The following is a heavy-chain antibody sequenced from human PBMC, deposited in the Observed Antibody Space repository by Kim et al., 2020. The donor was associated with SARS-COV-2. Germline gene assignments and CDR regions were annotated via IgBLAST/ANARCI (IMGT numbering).Heavy chain of an antibody. CDR2: INHSGST. J-gene: IGHJ6*02. CDR1: GGSFSGYY. CDR3: ASLRRHYYGSGSYHHYGMDV. D-gene: IGHD3-10*01. V-gene: IGHV4-34*01. Sequence: SETLSLTCAVYGGSFSGYYWSWIRQPPGKGLEWIGEINHSGSTNYNPSLKSRVTISVDTSKNQFSLKLSSVTAADTAVYYCASLRRHYYGSGSYHHYGMDVWGQGTTVTVSS.